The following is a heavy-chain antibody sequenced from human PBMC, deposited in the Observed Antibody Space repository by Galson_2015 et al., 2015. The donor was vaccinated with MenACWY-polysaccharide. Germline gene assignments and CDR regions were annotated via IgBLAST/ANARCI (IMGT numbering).Heavy chain of an antibody. D-gene: IGHD5-18*01. J-gene: IGHJ2*01. CDR2: IIPIFGTA. Sequence: SVKVSCKASGGTFSSYAISWVRQAPGQGLEWMGGIIPIFGTANYAQKFQGRVTITADESTSTAYMELSSLRSEDTAVYYCATNSYGYQYSFWYFDLWGRGTLVTVSS. V-gene: IGHV1-69*13. CDR3: ATNSYGYQYSFWYFDL. CDR1: GGTFSSYA.